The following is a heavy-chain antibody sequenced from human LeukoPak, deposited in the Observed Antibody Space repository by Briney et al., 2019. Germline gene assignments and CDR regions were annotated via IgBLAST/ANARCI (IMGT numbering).Heavy chain of an antibody. CDR3: ARDHRYAFDN. Sequence: GGSLRLSCAASGFTFSDYSMNWVRQAPGKGPEWISYVGISSGNTKYADSVKGRFTISGDSAKNSVFLQMNSLRVEDTAVYYCARDHRYAFDNWGQGTLVTVSS. J-gene: IGHJ4*02. D-gene: IGHD5-12*01. CDR2: VGISSGNT. CDR1: GFTFSDYS. V-gene: IGHV3-48*04.